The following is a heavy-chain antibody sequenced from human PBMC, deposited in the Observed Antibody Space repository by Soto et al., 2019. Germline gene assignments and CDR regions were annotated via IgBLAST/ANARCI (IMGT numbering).Heavy chain of an antibody. J-gene: IGHJ3*02. CDR2: SNHRGSN. Sequence: QMQVQQWGAGLLKPSETLSLTCVVSGGSFDTYYWNWIRQSPGKGLEWIGESNHRGSNNYSPSLKSPVTISLDTSKNQFSLKLTSVTAADTAVYYCARGGSSDWQVALDMWGQGTMVTVSS. D-gene: IGHD6-19*01. CDR3: ARGGSSDWQVALDM. V-gene: IGHV4-34*01. CDR1: GGSFDTYY.